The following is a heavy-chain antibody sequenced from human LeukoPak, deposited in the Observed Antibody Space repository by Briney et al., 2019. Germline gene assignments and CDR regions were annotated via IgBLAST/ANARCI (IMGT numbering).Heavy chain of an antibody. J-gene: IGHJ4*02. V-gene: IGHV4-59*01. CDR1: GGSISSYY. CDR2: IYYSGST. CDR3: AAAAGRAHDY. D-gene: IGHD6-13*01. Sequence: PSETLSLTCTVSGGSISSYYWSWIRQPPGKGLEWIGYIYYSGSTNYNPSLKSRVTISVDTSKNQFSLKLSSVTAADTAVYYCAAAAGRAHDYWGQGTLVTVSS.